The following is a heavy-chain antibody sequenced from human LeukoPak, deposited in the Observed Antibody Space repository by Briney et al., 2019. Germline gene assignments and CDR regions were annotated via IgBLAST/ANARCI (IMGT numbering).Heavy chain of an antibody. D-gene: IGHD3-10*01. CDR3: ARLSTMGDFDY. CDR1: GITFSWYD. J-gene: IGHJ4*02. Sequence: GGSLRLSCAASGITFSWYDMHWVRQTTGKGLEWVSAIDSAGDTYYAGSVRGRFTVSRENAKNSLYLQMNSLRAGDTAVYYCARLSTMGDFDYWGQGTLVTVSS. V-gene: IGHV3-13*01. CDR2: IDSAGDT.